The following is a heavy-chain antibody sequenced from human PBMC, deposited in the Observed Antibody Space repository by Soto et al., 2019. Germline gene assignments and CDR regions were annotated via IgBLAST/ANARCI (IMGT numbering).Heavy chain of an antibody. CDR1: GGTFSSYT. J-gene: IGHJ1*01. V-gene: IGHV1-69*08. Sequence: QVQLVQSGAEVKKPGSSVKVSCKASGGTFSSYTISWVRQAPGQGLEWMGRIIPILGIANYAQKFQGRVTITADKYTSTAYLELSSLRSEDTAVYYCARDLTPGAEYFQHWGQGTLVTVSS. CDR3: ARDLTPGAEYFQH. CDR2: IIPILGIA.